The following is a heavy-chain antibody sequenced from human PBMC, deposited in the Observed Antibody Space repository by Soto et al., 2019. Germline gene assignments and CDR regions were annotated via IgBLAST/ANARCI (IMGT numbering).Heavy chain of an antibody. D-gene: IGHD1-7*01. J-gene: IGHJ3*02. CDR1: GYSFTSYW. CDR3: ASPASNWNSTLAFHI. V-gene: IGHV5-51*01. Sequence: GESLKISCKGSGYSFTSYWIGWVRQMPGKGLEWMGIIYPGDSDTRYSPSFQGQVTISADKSISTAYLQWSSLKASDTAMYYCASPASNWNSTLAFHICGQRTIVTLS. CDR2: IYPGDSDT.